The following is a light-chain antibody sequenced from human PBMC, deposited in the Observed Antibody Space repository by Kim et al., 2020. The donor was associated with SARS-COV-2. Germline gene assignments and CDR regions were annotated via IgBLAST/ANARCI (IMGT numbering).Light chain of an antibody. CDR2: DAA. J-gene: IGKJ4*01. CDR1: QSVSSY. Sequence: SPGDSATLSCRARQSVSSYFACYQQQQRQAPRLLIYDAATRATGSPARFSGGRCWTAVTLPISSIEPEDVAVYYCQQRSNRPPLTFGGGTKVDIK. V-gene: IGKV3-11*01. CDR3: QQRSNRPPLT.